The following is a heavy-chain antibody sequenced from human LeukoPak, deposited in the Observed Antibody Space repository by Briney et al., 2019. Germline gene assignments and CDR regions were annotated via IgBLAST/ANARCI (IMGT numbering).Heavy chain of an antibody. D-gene: IGHD3-22*01. CDR2: IYYSGST. CDR1: GGSISRSAYY. J-gene: IGHJ3*02. Sequence: SETLSLTCTVSGGSISRSAYYWSWIRQFPGKGLEWIGYIYYSGSTYYNPSLKSRVTISVDTSKNQFSLKLSSETAADTAVYYCARDRYYDSSGYEAFDIWGQGTMVTVSS. CDR3: ARDRYYDSSGYEAFDI. V-gene: IGHV4-31*03.